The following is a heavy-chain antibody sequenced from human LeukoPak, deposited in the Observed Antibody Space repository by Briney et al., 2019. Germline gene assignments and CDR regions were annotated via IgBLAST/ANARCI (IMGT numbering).Heavy chain of an antibody. CDR3: ARILLAAGAFDF. Sequence: GGSLRLSCAASGFTFSSYSMNWVRQAPGKGLEWVSYISSSSNTIYYADSVKGRFTISRDNAKNSLYLQMNSLRAEDTAVYYCARILLAAGAFDFWGQGTMVTVSS. V-gene: IGHV3-48*01. CDR1: GFTFSSYS. CDR2: ISSSSNTI. D-gene: IGHD2-15*01. J-gene: IGHJ3*01.